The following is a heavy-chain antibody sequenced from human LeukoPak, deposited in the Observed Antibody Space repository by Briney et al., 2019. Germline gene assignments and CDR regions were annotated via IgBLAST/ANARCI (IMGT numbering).Heavy chain of an antibody. D-gene: IGHD6-6*01. CDR1: GLPLSSHS. CDR2: ISSSSSHI. J-gene: IGHJ5*02. V-gene: IGHV3-21*01. CDR3: ARDGNSIAARLGWFDP. Sequence: GGSLTLSCAPSGLPLSSHSMHWAPQAPGRGLEWVSYISSSSSHIYYAESVKGRFTISRDNAKNSMYLQMNSLRAEDTAVYYCARDGNSIAARLGWFDPWGQGTLVTVSS.